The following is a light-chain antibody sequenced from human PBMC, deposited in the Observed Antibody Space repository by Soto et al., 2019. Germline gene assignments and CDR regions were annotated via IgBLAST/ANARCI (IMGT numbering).Light chain of an antibody. CDR1: QSVSNNY. J-gene: IGKJ1*01. V-gene: IGKV3-11*01. CDR3: QQRSNWPWT. Sequence: PGERATLSCRASQSVSNNYLAWYQQKPGQAPRLLIYGASNRATGIPVRFSGSGSGTDYTLTITNLEPEDFAIYYCQQRSNWPWTFGQGTKVDI. CDR2: GAS.